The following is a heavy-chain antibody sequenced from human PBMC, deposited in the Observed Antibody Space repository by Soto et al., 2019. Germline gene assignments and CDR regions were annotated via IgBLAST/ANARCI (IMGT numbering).Heavy chain of an antibody. D-gene: IGHD3-10*01. Sequence: QVQLQQWGAGLLKPSETLSLTCAVYGGSFSGYQWTWIRQTPGKGLEWIGEINDTGNINYHPSLKSRVTIFIDTPKKQISLKLTSVTAADTAVYYCARGLILWFGELSRRGGYYYYMDVWGKGTTVTVSS. CDR3: ARGLILWFGELSRRGGYYYYMDV. J-gene: IGHJ6*03. CDR1: GGSFSGYQ. CDR2: INDTGNI. V-gene: IGHV4-34*01.